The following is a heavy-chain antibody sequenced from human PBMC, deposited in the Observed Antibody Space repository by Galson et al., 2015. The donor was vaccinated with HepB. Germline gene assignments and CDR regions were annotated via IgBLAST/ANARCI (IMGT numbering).Heavy chain of an antibody. CDR3: ARDYYDVGGYYPFYFDH. Sequence: SVKVSCKASGYSFTNHGISWVRQAPGQGLEWMGWISAFNRKTNYAQKFQGRVTMTTDTSTSTAYMELRSLRSDDTAVYFCARDYYDVGGYYPFYFDHWGQGTLVTVSS. CDR2: ISAFNRKT. J-gene: IGHJ4*02. D-gene: IGHD3-22*01. V-gene: IGHV1-18*01. CDR1: GYSFTNHG.